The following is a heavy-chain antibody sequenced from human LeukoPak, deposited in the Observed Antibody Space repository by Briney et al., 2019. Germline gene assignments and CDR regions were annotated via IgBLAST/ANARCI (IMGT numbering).Heavy chain of an antibody. CDR3: ARFSSGWSDAFDI. D-gene: IGHD6-19*01. V-gene: IGHV4-30-4*08. J-gene: IGHJ3*02. CDR1: SGSISSGDYY. Sequence: PSQTLSLTCTVSSGSISSGDYYWSWIRQPPGKGLEWIGYIYYSGSTYYNPSLKSRVTISVDTSKNQFSLKLSSVTAADTAVYYCARFSSGWSDAFDIWGQGTMVTVSS. CDR2: IYYSGST.